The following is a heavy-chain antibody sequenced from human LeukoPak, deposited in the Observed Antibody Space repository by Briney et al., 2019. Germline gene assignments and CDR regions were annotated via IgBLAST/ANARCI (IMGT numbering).Heavy chain of an antibody. Sequence: SETLSLTCAVYGGSFSGYYWSWFRQPPGKGLEWIGEVSQGEGTYYNPSLKSRVTISMVPSKQQFSLSLTSVTAADTAVYYCARGAWATRLGSWGLGTPVIVSS. D-gene: IGHD2-15*01. CDR3: ARGAWATRLGS. CDR2: VSQGEGT. V-gene: IGHV4-34*01. CDR1: GGSFSGYY. J-gene: IGHJ4*02.